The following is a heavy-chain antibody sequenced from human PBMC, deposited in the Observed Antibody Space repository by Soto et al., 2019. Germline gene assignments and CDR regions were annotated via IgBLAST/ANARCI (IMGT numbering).Heavy chain of an antibody. CDR2: IYPTNSDT. D-gene: IGHD1-7*01. CDR3: ARLPYNWNYPDYYYYGMDV. J-gene: IGHJ6*02. CDR1: GYSFASYW. Sequence: GESLKISCKGSGYSFASYWIGWVRQMPGKGLEWMGIIYPTNSDTRYSPSFQGQVTISADKSINTACLQWSSLKASDTAVYYCARLPYNWNYPDYYYYGMDVWGQGNSVPVSS. V-gene: IGHV5-51*01.